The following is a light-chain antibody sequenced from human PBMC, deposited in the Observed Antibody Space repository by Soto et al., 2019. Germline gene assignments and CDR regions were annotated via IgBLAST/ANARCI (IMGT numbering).Light chain of an antibody. V-gene: IGKV1-39*01. CDR2: ATS. Sequence: DIQMTQSPSSLSASLGDRVTITFRSSQNIDNYLNWYQQKPGKAPNLLIYATSTLQSGVPSRFSGSGSGTEFTLTITSLQAEDFATYFCQESYTAPAVSFGGGTKVDIK. J-gene: IGKJ4*01. CDR1: QNIDNY. CDR3: QESYTAPAVS.